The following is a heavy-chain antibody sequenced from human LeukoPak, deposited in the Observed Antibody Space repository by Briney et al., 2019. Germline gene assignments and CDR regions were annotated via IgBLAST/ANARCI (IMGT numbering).Heavy chain of an antibody. V-gene: IGHV3-30*02. Sequence: GGSLRLSCAASGFTFSSYGMHWIRQAPGKGLEWVAFIRNDGSNKYYADSVKGRFTISRDNSKNTLYLQMNSLRAEDTAVYYCAKVPLGYCSSTSCSLYYFDYWGQGTLVTVSS. CDR2: IRNDGSNK. J-gene: IGHJ4*02. D-gene: IGHD2-2*01. CDR1: GFTFSSYG. CDR3: AKVPLGYCSSTSCSLYYFDY.